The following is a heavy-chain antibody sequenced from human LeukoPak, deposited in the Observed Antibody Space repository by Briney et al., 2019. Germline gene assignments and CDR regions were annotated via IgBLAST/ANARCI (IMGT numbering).Heavy chain of an antibody. J-gene: IGHJ4*02. D-gene: IGHD6-6*01. CDR2: IKQDGSEK. V-gene: IGHV3-7*01. CDR1: GFTFTTYW. Sequence: GGSLRLSCAASGFTFTTYWMSWVGHAPGKGLEWVANIKQDGSEKYYVDSVKGRFTVSRDNAKNSLYLQMNSLRAEDTAVYYCARDARAARLDYFDSWGQGTRVTVSS. CDR3: ARDARAARLDYFDS.